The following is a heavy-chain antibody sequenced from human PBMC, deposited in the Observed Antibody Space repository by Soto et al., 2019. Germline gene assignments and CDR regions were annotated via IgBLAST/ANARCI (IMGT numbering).Heavy chain of an antibody. CDR3: ARRYGTVFDY. V-gene: IGHV4-59*01. J-gene: IGHJ4*02. Sequence: SETLSLTCTVSGGSISSYYWSWIRQPPGKGLEWIGYIYYSGSTNYNPSLKSRVTISVDTSKNQFSLELSSVTAADTAVYYCARRYGTVFDYWGQGTLVTVSS. D-gene: IGHD6-13*01. CDR1: GGSISSYY. CDR2: IYYSGST.